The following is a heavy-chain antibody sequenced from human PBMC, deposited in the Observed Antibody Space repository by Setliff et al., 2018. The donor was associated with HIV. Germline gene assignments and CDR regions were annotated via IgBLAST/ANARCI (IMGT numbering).Heavy chain of an antibody. CDR1: GGSISSYY. D-gene: IGHD4-17*01. Sequence: SETLSLTCTVSGGSISSYYWSWIRQPPGKGLEWIGYIYYSGATYFTPSLKSRVTLSVDTSKNQFFLRLTSVSAADTGLYFCARHSPVTTEDYMDVWGKGTTVTVSS. CDR3: ARHSPVTTEDYMDV. J-gene: IGHJ6*03. CDR2: IYYSGAT. V-gene: IGHV4-59*08.